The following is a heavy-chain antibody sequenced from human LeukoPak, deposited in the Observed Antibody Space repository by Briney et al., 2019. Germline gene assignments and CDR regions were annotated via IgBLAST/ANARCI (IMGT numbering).Heavy chain of an antibody. D-gene: IGHD5/OR15-5a*01. CDR1: GDSVSGASAA. CDR3: AGISGVYGFGTLDI. Sequence: SQALSLTCAISGDSVSGASAAWNWIRQSPSRGLEWLGRTYYRSKWYNDYAESVKTRITINPDTSKNQFSLQLNSVTPEDTAVYYCAGISGVYGFGTLDIWGQGTMVTVSP. V-gene: IGHV6-1*01. CDR2: TYYRSKWYN. J-gene: IGHJ3*02.